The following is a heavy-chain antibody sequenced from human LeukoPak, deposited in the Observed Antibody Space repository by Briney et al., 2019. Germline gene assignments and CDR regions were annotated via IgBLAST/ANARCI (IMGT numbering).Heavy chain of an antibody. V-gene: IGHV3-21*01. J-gene: IGHJ4*02. Sequence: PGGSLRLSCAASGFTFSSSAMSWVRQAPGKGLEWVSSISSSSSYIYYADSVKGRFTISRDNAKNSLYLQMNSLRAEDTAVYYCARTGYYYDSRDYWGQGTLVTVSS. D-gene: IGHD3-22*01. CDR1: GFTFSSSA. CDR2: ISSSSSYI. CDR3: ARTGYYYDSRDY.